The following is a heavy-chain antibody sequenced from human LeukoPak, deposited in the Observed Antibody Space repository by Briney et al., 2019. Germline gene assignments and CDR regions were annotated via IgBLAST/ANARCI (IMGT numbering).Heavy chain of an antibody. Sequence: PGGSLRLSCAASGFTFSDYYMSWIRQAPGKGLEWVSYISSSGSTIYYADSVKGRFTISRDNAKNSLYLQMNSLRAEDTAVYYCARVRGSRTFSYYYYGMDVWGQGTTVTVSS. CDR2: ISSSGSTI. CDR1: GFTFSDYY. V-gene: IGHV3-11*01. J-gene: IGHJ6*02. D-gene: IGHD4-23*01. CDR3: ARVRGSRTFSYYYYGMDV.